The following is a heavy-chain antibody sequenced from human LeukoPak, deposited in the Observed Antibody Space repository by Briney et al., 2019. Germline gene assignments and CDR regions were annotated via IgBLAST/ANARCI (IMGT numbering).Heavy chain of an antibody. CDR3: ARGSDIAAAVKIYGSEF. V-gene: IGHV3-74*01. Sequence: GGSLRLSCAASGFTFSTHWMHWVRQVPGKGLLWVSRINGDGSSTTYADPVKGRFTISRDNAKNTLYLQMNSLRVEDTAVYYCARGSDIAAAVKIYGSEFWGQGTLVTVSS. J-gene: IGHJ4*02. D-gene: IGHD6-13*01. CDR2: INGDGSST. CDR1: GFTFSTHW.